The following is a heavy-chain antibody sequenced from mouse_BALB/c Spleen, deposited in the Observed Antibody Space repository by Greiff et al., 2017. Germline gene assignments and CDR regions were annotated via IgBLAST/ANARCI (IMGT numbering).Heavy chain of an antibody. CDR2: ISYSGST. CDR1: GYSITSDYA. J-gene: IGHJ1*01. V-gene: IGHV3-2*02. D-gene: IGHD1-2*01. Sequence: EVQLQESGPGLVKPSQSLSLTCTVTGYSITSDYAWNWIRQFPGNKLEWMGYISYSGSTSYNPSLKSRISITRDTSKNQFFLQLNSVTTEDTATYYCARSRITTARDWYFDVWGAGTTVTVSS. CDR3: ARSRITTARDWYFDV.